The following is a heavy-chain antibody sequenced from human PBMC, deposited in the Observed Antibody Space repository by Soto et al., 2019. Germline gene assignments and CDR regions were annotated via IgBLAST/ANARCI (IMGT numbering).Heavy chain of an antibody. CDR1: GGTFSGYA. D-gene: IGHD3-22*01. V-gene: IGHV1-46*01. CDR2: INPSGGST. J-gene: IGHJ3*02. Sequence: GASVKVSCKASGGTFSGYAISWVRQAPGQGPEWMGIINPSGGSTSYAQKFQGRVTMTRDTSTSTVYMELSILRSEDTAVYYCARGNYYDSSGYYFSDAFDIWGQGTMVTVSS. CDR3: ARGNYYDSSGYYFSDAFDI.